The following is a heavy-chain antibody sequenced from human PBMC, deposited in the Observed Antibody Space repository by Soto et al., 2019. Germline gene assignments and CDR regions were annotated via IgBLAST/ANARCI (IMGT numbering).Heavy chain of an antibody. CDR1: GGTFSSYA. D-gene: IGHD3-10*01. J-gene: IGHJ6*02. V-gene: IGHV1-69*13. CDR3: AREGSAPYYYYGMDA. CDR2: IIPIFGRA. Sequence: SVKVSCKASGGTFSSYAISWVRQAPGQGLEWMGGIIPIFGRANYAQKFQGRVTITADESTSTAYMELSSLRSEDTAVYYCAREGSAPYYYYGMDAGGQGTTVTVSS.